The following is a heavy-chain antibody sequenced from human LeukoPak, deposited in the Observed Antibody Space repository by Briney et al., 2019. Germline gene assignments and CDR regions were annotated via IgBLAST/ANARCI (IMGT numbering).Heavy chain of an antibody. CDR3: ASNSGWRIDH. Sequence: GGSLRLSCAASGFTFSNYWMTWVGQAPGKGREWGANINEDGSEKYFVDSVKGGFTISRDNAKNSLYLQMNSLRGEDTAVYYCASNSGWRIDHWGQGTLVTVSS. D-gene: IGHD1-1*01. J-gene: IGHJ4*02. CDR1: GFTFSNYW. V-gene: IGHV3-7*02. CDR2: INEDGSEK.